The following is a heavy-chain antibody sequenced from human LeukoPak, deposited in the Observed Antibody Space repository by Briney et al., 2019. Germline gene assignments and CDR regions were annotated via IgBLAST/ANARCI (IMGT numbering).Heavy chain of an antibody. V-gene: IGHV4-34*01. D-gene: IGHD3-16*01. CDR2: INHSGSP. J-gene: IGHJ6*03. Sequence: SETLSLTCAVYGGSFSGYYWSWIRQPPGKGLEWIGEINHSGSPNYNPSLKSRVTISVDTSKNQFSLKLSSVTAADTAVYYCARGGGSSLYYYYYMDVWGKGTTVTVSS. CDR3: ARGGGSSLYYYYYMDV. CDR1: GGSFSGYY.